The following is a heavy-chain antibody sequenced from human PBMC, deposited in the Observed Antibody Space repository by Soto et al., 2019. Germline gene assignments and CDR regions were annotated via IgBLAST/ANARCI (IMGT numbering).Heavy chain of an antibody. D-gene: IGHD5-12*01. V-gene: IGHV1-69*01. CDR2: IIPIFGTA. Sequence: QVQLVQSGAEVTKPGSSVTVSCKASGGTFSSYAISWVRQAPGQGLEWMGGIIPIFGTANYAQKFQGRVTITADESTSTAYMELSSLRSEETAVYYSARSGGTSDGYAGDWYFDLWGRGTLVTVAS. J-gene: IGHJ2*01. CDR3: ARSGGTSDGYAGDWYFDL. CDR1: GGTFSSYA.